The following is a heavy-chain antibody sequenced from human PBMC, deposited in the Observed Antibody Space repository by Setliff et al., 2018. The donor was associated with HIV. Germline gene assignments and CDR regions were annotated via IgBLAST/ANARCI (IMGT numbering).Heavy chain of an antibody. CDR2: IYYSGST. D-gene: IGHD1-26*01. V-gene: IGHV4-39*01. J-gene: IGHJ4*02. Sequence: LSLTCTVSGGSISSSSYYWGWIRQPPGKGLEWIGSIYYSGSTYYNPSLKSRVTVSVDTSKNQFSLKLSSVTAADTAVYYCASPTSDLYSGSPEWGQGTLVTVSS. CDR3: ASPTSDLYSGSPE. CDR1: GGSISSSSYY.